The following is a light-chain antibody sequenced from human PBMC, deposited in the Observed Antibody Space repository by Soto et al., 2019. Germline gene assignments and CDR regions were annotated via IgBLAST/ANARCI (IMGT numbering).Light chain of an antibody. J-gene: IGLJ1*01. CDR2: EVT. CDR3: GSYTSSNTLV. Sequence: QSALTQPASVSRSPGQSVTISCTGTRSDVGGYNYVSWYQQHPGKAPKLLIYEVTYRPSGVSNRFSGSKSGNTASLTISGLQAEDEADYFCGSYTSSNTLVFGTGTKLTVL. CDR1: RSDVGGYNY. V-gene: IGLV2-14*03.